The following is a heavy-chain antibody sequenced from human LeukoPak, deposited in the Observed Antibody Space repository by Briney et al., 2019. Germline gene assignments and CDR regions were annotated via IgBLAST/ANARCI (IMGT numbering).Heavy chain of an antibody. J-gene: IGHJ4*02. V-gene: IGHV4-59*01. CDR1: GGSISSYY. Sequence: SETLSLTCSVSGGSISSYYWSWIRRPPGKGLEWIGYIYYSGSTNYNPSLKSRVTISVDTSKNQFSLKLSSVTAADTAVYYCARYGSLFDYWGQGTLVTVSS. CDR2: IYYSGST. CDR3: ARYGSLFDY. D-gene: IGHD4-17*01.